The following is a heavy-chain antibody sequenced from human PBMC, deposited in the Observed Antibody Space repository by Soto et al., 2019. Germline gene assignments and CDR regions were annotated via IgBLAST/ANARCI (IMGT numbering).Heavy chain of an antibody. J-gene: IGHJ6*02. CDR1: GFTFSSYG. Sequence: GGSLRLSCAASGFTFSSYGMHWVRQAPGKGLEWVAVISYDGSNKYYADSVKGRFTISRDNSKNTLYLQMNSLRAEDTAVYYCAKDQYSSGWYLVVDHYYYYGMDVWGQGTTVTVSS. V-gene: IGHV3-30*18. D-gene: IGHD6-19*01. CDR3: AKDQYSSGWYLVVDHYYYYGMDV. CDR2: ISYDGSNK.